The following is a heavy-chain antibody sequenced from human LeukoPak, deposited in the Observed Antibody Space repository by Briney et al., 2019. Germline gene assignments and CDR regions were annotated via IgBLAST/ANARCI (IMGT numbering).Heavy chain of an antibody. D-gene: IGHD2-2*01. CDR1: GYTFTSYY. CDR2: INPSGGST. V-gene: IGHV1-46*01. CDR3: ARAPHCSSTSCYSWFDP. Sequence: ASVKVSCKASGYTFTSYYMHWVRQAPEQGLEWMGIINPSGGSTSYAQKFQGRVTMTRDTSTSTVYMELSSLRSEDTAVYYCARAPHCSSTSCYSWFDPWGQGTLVTVSS. J-gene: IGHJ5*02.